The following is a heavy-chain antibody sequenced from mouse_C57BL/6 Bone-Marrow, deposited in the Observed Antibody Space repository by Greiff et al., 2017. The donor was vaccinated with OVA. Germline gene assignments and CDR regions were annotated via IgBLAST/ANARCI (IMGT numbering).Heavy chain of an antibody. CDR3: ARNDYYYGSSPFAY. Sequence: EVQLLESGPELVKPGASVKISCKASGYTFTDYYMDWVKQSPGQSLEWIGDINPNNGGTIYNQKFKGKATLTVDKSSSTAYMELRSLTSEDSAVYYCARNDYYYGSSPFAYWGQGTLVTVSA. D-gene: IGHD1-1*01. J-gene: IGHJ3*01. CDR2: INPNNGGT. V-gene: IGHV1-18*01. CDR1: GYTFTDYY.